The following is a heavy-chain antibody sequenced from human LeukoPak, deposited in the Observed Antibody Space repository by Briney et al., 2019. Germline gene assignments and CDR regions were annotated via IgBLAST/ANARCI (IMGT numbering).Heavy chain of an antibody. CDR3: ARPSYDSSGYYPTHFDY. D-gene: IGHD3-22*01. J-gene: IGHJ4*02. CDR1: GYTFTSYG. Sequence: ASVKVSCKASGYTFTSYGISWVRQAPGQGLEWMGWISAYNGNTNYAQKLQGRVTMTTDTSTSTAYMELRSLRSDDTAVYYCARPSYDSSGYYPTHFDYWGQGTLVTVSS. CDR2: ISAYNGNT. V-gene: IGHV1-18*01.